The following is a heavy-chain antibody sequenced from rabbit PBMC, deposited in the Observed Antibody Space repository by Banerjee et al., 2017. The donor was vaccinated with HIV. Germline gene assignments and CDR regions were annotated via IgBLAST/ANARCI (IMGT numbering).Heavy chain of an antibody. J-gene: IGHJ4*01. Sequence: QEQLEEFGGDLVKPEGSLTLTCTASGFSFSSSYWICWVRQAPGKGLEWIACIYGGSSDATDYARRAKGRFTISETSSTTVTLQMTSLTAADTATYFCARDLAGVIGWNFNLWGPGTLVTVS. CDR2: IYGGSSDAT. CDR3: ARDLAGVIGWNFNL. D-gene: IGHD4-1*01. V-gene: IGHV1S45*01. CDR1: GFSFSSSYW.